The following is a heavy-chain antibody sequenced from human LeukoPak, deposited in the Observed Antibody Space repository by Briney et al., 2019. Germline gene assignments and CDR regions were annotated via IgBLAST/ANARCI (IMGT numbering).Heavy chain of an antibody. CDR3: AREEAREGSTGYYFDY. Sequence: ASVKGYCKASGYTFSNYHIHWVRQAPVQGMEWMGIINPRYGSTTDAQNSQGRVTMTRDMSTSTVYVELSSLRSEDTAVYYCAREEAREGSTGYYFDYWGQGTLLTVSS. CDR1: GYTFSNYH. V-gene: IGHV1-46*01. J-gene: IGHJ4*02. D-gene: IGHD5-24*01. CDR2: INPRYGST.